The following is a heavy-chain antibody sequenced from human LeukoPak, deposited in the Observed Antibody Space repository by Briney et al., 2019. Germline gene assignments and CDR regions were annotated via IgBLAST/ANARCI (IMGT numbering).Heavy chain of an antibody. J-gene: IGHJ4*02. V-gene: IGHV4-34*01. CDR2: INHSGST. Sequence: SETLSLTCAVYSGSFRGYYWSWIRQPPGKGLEWIGEINHSGSTNYNPSLKSRVTISVDTSKNQFSLKLSSVTAADTAVYYCAREKGVVPAAIEFDYWGQGTLVTVSS. CDR1: SGSFRGYY. D-gene: IGHD2-2*01. CDR3: AREKGVVPAAIEFDY.